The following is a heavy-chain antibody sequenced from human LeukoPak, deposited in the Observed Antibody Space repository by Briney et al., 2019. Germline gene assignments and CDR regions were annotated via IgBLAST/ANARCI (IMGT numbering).Heavy chain of an antibody. Sequence: GGSLRLSCAASGFTFSSYAMSWVRQAPGKGLEWVSAISGSGGSTYYADSVKGRFTISRDNSKNTLYLQMISLRAEDSAVYYCAKDAWFVVVELDFDYWGQGTLVTVSS. V-gene: IGHV3-23*01. CDR1: GFTFSSYA. D-gene: IGHD2-15*01. J-gene: IGHJ4*02. CDR2: ISGSGGST. CDR3: AKDAWFVVVELDFDY.